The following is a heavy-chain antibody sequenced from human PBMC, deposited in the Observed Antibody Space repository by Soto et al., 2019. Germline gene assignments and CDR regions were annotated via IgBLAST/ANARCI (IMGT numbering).Heavy chain of an antibody. V-gene: IGHV4-38-2*02. CDR1: HYSITNGDY. CDR3: ARNISLSGQDWFDP. D-gene: IGHD6-25*01. CDR2: IYSSGST. Sequence: PSDTPSLTCSVSHYSITNGDYWAWIRQPPGKGLEWIGSIYSSGSTYYNPSFKSRLTISVDPSKNQFALKLTSVTAADTAVYFCARNISLSGQDWFDPWGQGTLVTVSS. J-gene: IGHJ5*02.